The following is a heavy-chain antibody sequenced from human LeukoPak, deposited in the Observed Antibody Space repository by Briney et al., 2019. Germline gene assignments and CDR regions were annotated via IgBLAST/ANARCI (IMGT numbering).Heavy chain of an antibody. CDR1: GYTFTGYY. CDR3: ARGVTGIYYYYYMDI. CDR2: INPNSGDT. D-gene: IGHD3-10*01. J-gene: IGHJ6*03. Sequence: ASVKVSCKASGYTFTGYYMHWVRQAPGRGLEWMGWINPNSGDTNYAQKFQGRVTMTRDTSISIAYMELSRLRSDDTAVYYCARGVTGIYYYYYMDIWGKGTTVTVSS. V-gene: IGHV1-2*02.